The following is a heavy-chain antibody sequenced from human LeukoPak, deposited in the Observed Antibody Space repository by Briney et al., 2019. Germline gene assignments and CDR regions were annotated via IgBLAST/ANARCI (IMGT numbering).Heavy chain of an antibody. D-gene: IGHD5-18*01. J-gene: IGHJ4*02. CDR2: ISGSGGST. V-gene: IGHV3-23*01. CDR1: GFTFSSYA. CDR3: AKDNGYSYGNFDY. Sequence: GGSLRLSCAASGFTFSSYAMSWVRQAPGKGLEWVSAISGSGGSTYYADSVKGRFTISRDNSKNTLYLQMNSLRAEDTALYYCAKDNGYSYGNFDYWGQGTLVTVSS.